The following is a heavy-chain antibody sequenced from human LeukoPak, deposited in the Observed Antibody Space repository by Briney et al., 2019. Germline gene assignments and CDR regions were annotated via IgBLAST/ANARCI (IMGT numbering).Heavy chain of an antibody. J-gene: IGHJ4*02. CDR2: IRYDGSNK. Sequence: GGFLRLSCAASGFTFSSYDMHWVRQAPGKGLEWVAFIRYDGSNKYYADSVKGRFTISRDNSKNTLYLQMNSLRAEDTAVYYCAKLERHYFNYWGQGTLVTVSS. D-gene: IGHD1-1*01. V-gene: IGHV3-30*02. CDR3: AKLERHYFNY. CDR1: GFTFSSYD.